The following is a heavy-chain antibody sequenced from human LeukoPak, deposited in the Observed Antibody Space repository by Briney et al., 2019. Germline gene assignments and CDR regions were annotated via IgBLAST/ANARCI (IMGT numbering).Heavy chain of an antibody. J-gene: IGHJ5*02. CDR2: INPNSGGT. CDR1: GYTFTGYY. V-gene: IGHV1-2*02. CDR3: ARDSITMVRGVHKSWFDP. Sequence: ASVKVSCKASGYTFTGYYMHWVRQAPGQGLEWMGWINPNSGGTNYAQKLQGRVTMTTDTSTSTAYMELRSLRSDDTAVYYCARDSITMVRGVHKSWFDPWGQGTLVTVSS. D-gene: IGHD3-10*01.